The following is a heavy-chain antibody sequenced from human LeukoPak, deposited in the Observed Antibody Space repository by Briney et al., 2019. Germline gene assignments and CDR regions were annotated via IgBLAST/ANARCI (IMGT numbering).Heavy chain of an antibody. CDR1: GYTFTGYY. D-gene: IGHD3-10*01. Sequence: ASVKVSCKASGYTFTGYYMHWVRQAPGQGLEWMGWINPNSGGTNYAQKFQGRVTMTRDTSISTAYMELSRLRSDDTAVYYCARPPPIVSYGSGFFDYGARGPLVTSS. V-gene: IGHV1-2*02. J-gene: IGHJ4*02. CDR3: ARPPPIVSYGSGFFDY. CDR2: INPNSGGT.